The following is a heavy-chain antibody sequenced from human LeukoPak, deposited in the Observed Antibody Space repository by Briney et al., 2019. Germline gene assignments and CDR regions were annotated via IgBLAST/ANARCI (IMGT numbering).Heavy chain of an antibody. J-gene: IGHJ6*02. Sequence: GGSLRLSCAASGFTFSSYGIHWVRQSPGKGLEWVGVVSYLGDDQFYAESVKGRLTIFRDNSKKIGFLQMNSLRVEDTAVYYCAKDRSSGPHYYYGMDVWGRGTTVIVSS. CDR1: GFTFSSYG. CDR2: VSYLGDDQ. CDR3: AKDRSSGPHYYYGMDV. D-gene: IGHD3-22*01. V-gene: IGHV3-30*18.